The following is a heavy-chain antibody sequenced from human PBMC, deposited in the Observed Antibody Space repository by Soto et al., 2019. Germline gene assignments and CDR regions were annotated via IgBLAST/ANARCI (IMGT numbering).Heavy chain of an antibody. J-gene: IGHJ5*02. CDR2: IKQDGSEK. CDR1: GFTFSSYW. CDR3: ATVLNRHIVDTPPSWFDP. V-gene: IGHV3-7*03. D-gene: IGHD5-18*01. Sequence: PGGSLRLSCAASGFTFSSYWMSWVRQAPGKGLEWVANIKQDGSEKYYVDSVKGRFTISRDNAKNSLYLQMNSLRAEDTAVYYCATVLNRHIVDTPPSWFDPWGQGTLVTVSS.